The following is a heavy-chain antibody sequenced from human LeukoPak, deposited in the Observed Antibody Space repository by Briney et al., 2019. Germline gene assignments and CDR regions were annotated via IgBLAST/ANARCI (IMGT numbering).Heavy chain of an antibody. CDR2: VYATGGVA. J-gene: IGHJ4*02. V-gene: IGHV1-46*01. CDR1: GHTFTNYH. CDR3: ATEAPRSYYFDY. Sequence: ASVKVSCKASGHTFTNYHIHWVRQAPGQGVEWMGAVYATGGVAINTQTFPVRVTMTRDTSTGTVYMELSGLRFEDTAIYYCATEAPRSYYFDYWGQGILVTVSS.